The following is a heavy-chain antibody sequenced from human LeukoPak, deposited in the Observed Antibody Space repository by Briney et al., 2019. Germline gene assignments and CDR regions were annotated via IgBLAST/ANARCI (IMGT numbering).Heavy chain of an antibody. Sequence: PSGTLSLTCAVSGGSISSSNWWSWVRQPPGKGLEWIGEIYHSGGTNYNPSLKSRVTISVDKSKNQFSLKLSSVTAADTAVYYCARGQYDFWSGYYSPFYYFDYWGQGTLVTVSS. CDR2: IYHSGGT. D-gene: IGHD3-3*01. CDR1: GGSISSSNW. J-gene: IGHJ4*02. V-gene: IGHV4-4*02. CDR3: ARGQYDFWSGYYSPFYYFDY.